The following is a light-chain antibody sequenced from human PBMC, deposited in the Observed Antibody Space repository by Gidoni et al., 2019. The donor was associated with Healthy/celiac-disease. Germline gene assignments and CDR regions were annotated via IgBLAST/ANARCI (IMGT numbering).Light chain of an antibody. Sequence: EIQMTQSPSTLSAAVGDRVTITCRASQSISSWLAWYQQKPGKAPMLLIYKASSLESGVPSRCSGSGSGTEFTLTISSLQADDFASYYCQQYNSYYTFGQGTKLEIK. CDR2: KAS. CDR3: QQYNSYYT. J-gene: IGKJ2*01. CDR1: QSISSW. V-gene: IGKV1-5*03.